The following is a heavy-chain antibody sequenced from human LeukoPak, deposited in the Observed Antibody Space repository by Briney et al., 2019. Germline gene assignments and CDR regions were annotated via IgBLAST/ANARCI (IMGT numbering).Heavy chain of an antibody. V-gene: IGHV3-33*01. CDR3: AREGIGYYDSSGYYNWFDP. CDR2: IWYDGSKE. Sequence: GGSLRLSCVVSGFTFSSYGMHWVRQAPGKGLEWVAVIWYDGSKEYYIDSVKGRFTISRDNSKNTLYLQMNSLRAEDTAVYYCAREGIGYYDSSGYYNWFDPWGQGTLVTVSS. J-gene: IGHJ5*02. D-gene: IGHD3-22*01. CDR1: GFTFSSYG.